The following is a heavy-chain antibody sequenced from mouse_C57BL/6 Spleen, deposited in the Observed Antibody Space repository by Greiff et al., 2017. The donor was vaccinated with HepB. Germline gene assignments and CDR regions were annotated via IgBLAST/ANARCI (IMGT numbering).Heavy chain of an antibody. Sequence: VQLQRSGAELVRPGASVTLSCKASGYTFTDYEMHWVKQTPVHGLEWIGAIDPETGGTAYNQKFKGKAILTADKSSSTAYMELRSLTSEDSAVYYCTRGDGSPRYYAMDYWGQGTSDTVSS. CDR1: GYTFTDYE. J-gene: IGHJ4*01. CDR2: IDPETGGT. D-gene: IGHD1-1*01. CDR3: TRGDGSPRYYAMDY. V-gene: IGHV1-15*01.